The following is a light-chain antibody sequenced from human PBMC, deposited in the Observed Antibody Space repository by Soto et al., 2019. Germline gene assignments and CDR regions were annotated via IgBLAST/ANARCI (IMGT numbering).Light chain of an antibody. J-gene: IGKJ2*01. CDR1: QSVSSS. CDR3: QQYKNWPPYT. CDR2: GAS. Sequence: EIVMTQSPATLSVSPGERATLSCRASQSVSSSLAWHQQKPGQAPRLLIYGASTRATGIPARFSGSGSGTEFTLTISSLQSEDFAVYYCQQYKNWPPYTFGQGTKVDIK. V-gene: IGKV3-15*01.